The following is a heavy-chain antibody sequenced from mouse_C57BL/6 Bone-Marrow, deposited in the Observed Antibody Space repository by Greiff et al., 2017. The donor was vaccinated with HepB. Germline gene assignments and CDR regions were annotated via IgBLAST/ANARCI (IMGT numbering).Heavy chain of an antibody. CDR2: IYPGSGST. V-gene: IGHV1-55*01. D-gene: IGHD1-1*01. CDR1: GYTFTSYW. J-gene: IGHJ2*01. CDR3: ARTRVYYYGSRDY. Sequence: VQLQQSGAELVKPGASVKMSCKASGYTFTSYWITWVKQRPGQGLEWIGDIYPGSGSTNYNEKFKSKATLTVDTSYSTAYMQLSSLTSEDSAVYYCARTRVYYYGSRDYWGQGTTLTVSS.